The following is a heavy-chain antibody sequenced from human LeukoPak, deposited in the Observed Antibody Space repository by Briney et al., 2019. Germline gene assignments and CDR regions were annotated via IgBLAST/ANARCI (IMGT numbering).Heavy chain of an antibody. J-gene: IGHJ4*02. Sequence: GASVKVSCKASGYTFTSYDINWVRQATGQGLEWMGWMNPNSGDTGYPQKFQGRVTMTRNTSISTAFMELSSLRSEDTAVYYCARYSSSPNGFDHWGQGTLVTVSS. D-gene: IGHD6-6*01. CDR3: ARYSSSPNGFDH. V-gene: IGHV1-8*01. CDR1: GYTFTSYD. CDR2: MNPNSGDT.